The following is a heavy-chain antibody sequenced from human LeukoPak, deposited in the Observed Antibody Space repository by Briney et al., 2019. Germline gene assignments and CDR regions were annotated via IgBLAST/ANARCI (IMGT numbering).Heavy chain of an antibody. V-gene: IGHV3-53*01. CDR2: IYSGGST. Sequence: GGSLRLSCAASGFAVSSNYMSWVRQAPGKGLEWVSVIYSGGSTCYADSVKGRFTISRDNSKNTLYLQMNSLRAEDTAVYYCARVSYSSWPDYWGQGTLVTVSS. CDR1: GFAVSSNY. CDR3: ARVSYSSWPDY. D-gene: IGHD6-13*01. J-gene: IGHJ4*02.